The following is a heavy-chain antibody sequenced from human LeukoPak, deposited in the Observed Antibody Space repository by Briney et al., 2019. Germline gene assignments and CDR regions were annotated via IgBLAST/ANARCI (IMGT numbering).Heavy chain of an antibody. J-gene: IGHJ4*02. D-gene: IGHD6-6*01. V-gene: IGHV3-74*01. CDR1: GFTFSSYW. CDR3: ARGGVYSTSAVDY. Sequence: GGSLRLSCAASGFTFSSYWMHWVRQAPGKGLLWVSRINTDGSSTTYADSVKGRFTISRDNAKNTLYLQMNSLRAEDTAVCYCARGGVYSTSAVDYWGQGTLVTVSS. CDR2: INTDGSST.